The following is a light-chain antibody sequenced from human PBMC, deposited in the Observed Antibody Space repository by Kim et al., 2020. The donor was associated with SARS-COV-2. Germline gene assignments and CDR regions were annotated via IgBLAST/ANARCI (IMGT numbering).Light chain of an antibody. CDR2: AAS. CDR3: QKYNSALWT. V-gene: IGKV1-27*01. J-gene: IGKJ1*01. Sequence: SASVGDRVTITCRASQGISNYLAWYQQKPGKVPKLLIYAASALQSGVPSRFSGSGSGTDFTLAISSLQPEDVATYYCQKYNSALWTFGQGPRWISN. CDR1: QGISNY.